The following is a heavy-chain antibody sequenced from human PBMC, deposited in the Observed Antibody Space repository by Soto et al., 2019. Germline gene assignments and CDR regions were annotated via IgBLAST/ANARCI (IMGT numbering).Heavy chain of an antibody. CDR1: GYTFSTYG. J-gene: IGHJ4*02. CDR3: AKDERGHCGGTRCPPFDH. V-gene: IGHV1-18*01. D-gene: IGHD2-2*03. CDR2: ISPYNSNP. Sequence: GSSVTGYCPASGYTFSTYGISWGRQSPGQGLEWMGWISPYNSNPNYAPKFHGSVTVTIDISTSTGYMEVRNLRSDDTAVYYCAKDERGHCGGTRCPPFDHWGQGTLVT.